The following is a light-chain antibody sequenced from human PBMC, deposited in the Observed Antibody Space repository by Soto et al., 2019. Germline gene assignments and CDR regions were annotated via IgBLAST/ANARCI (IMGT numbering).Light chain of an antibody. J-gene: IGLJ7*01. CDR1: TSNIRNNY. CDR2: DNN. CDR3: GSWDTSLSARV. V-gene: IGLV1-51*01. Sequence: QSVLTQPPSVSAAPGQTVTISCSGSTSNIRNNYVSWYQQHPGTAPKLLIYDNNKRPSGIPDRFSGSKSGTSATLGITGLQTGDEAVYYCGSWDTSLSARVFGGGTQLTVL.